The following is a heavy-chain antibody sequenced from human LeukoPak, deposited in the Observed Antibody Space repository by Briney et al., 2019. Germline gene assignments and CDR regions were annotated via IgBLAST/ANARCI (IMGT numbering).Heavy chain of an antibody. CDR2: IYYSGST. D-gene: IGHD1-20*01. CDR3: ARGYNSGEDDRFDY. CDR1: GGSVSSGSYY. J-gene: IGHJ4*02. Sequence: SETLSLTCTVSGGSVSSGSYYWSWIRQPPGKGLEWIGYIYYSGSTNYNPSLKSRVTISVDTSKNQFSLKLSSVTAADTAVYYCARGYNSGEDDRFDYWGQGTLVTVSS. V-gene: IGHV4-61*01.